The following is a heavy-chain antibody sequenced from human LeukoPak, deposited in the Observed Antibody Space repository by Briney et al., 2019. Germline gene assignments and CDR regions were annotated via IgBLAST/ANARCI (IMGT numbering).Heavy chain of an antibody. J-gene: IGHJ6*03. D-gene: IGHD3-3*01. V-gene: IGHV1-8*01. CDR3: ARAPSSYYDFWSGYYYYYYYMDV. CDR1: GYTFTSYD. CDR2: MNPNSGNT. Sequence: ASVKVSCKASGYTFTSYDINWVRQATGQGLEWMGWMNPNSGNTGYAQKFQGRVTMTRNTSISTAYMELRSLRSEDTAVYYCARAPSSYYDFWSGYYYYYYYMDVWGEGTTVTVSS.